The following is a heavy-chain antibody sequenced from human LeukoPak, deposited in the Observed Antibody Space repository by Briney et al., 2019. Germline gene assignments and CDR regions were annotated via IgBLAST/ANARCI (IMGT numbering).Heavy chain of an antibody. V-gene: IGHV4-39*07. CDR1: GGSISSSDYY. D-gene: IGHD4-17*01. J-gene: IGHJ4*02. CDR3: ARALYGDYFYFDY. Sequence: SETLSLTCTVSGGSISSSDYYWGWIRQPPGKGLEWIGSIYYSVTTYYNPSLKSRVTISVDTSKNQFSLKLSSVTAADTAVYYCARALYGDYFYFDYWGQGTLVTVSS. CDR2: IYYSVTT.